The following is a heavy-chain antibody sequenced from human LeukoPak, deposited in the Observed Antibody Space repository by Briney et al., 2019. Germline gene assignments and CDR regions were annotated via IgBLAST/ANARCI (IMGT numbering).Heavy chain of an antibody. Sequence: SETLSLTCTVSGGSISSYYWSWIRQPPGKGLEWIGYIYYSGSTNYNPSLKNRVTISVDTSKNQFSLKLSSVTAADTAVYYCARQPEDRRYYFDYWGQGTLVTVSS. V-gene: IGHV4-59*08. J-gene: IGHJ4*02. CDR3: ARQPEDRRYYFDY. CDR2: IYYSGST. CDR1: GGSISSYY. D-gene: IGHD1-14*01.